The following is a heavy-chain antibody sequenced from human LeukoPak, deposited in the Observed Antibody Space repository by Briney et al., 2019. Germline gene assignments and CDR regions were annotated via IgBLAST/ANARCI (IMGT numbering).Heavy chain of an antibody. Sequence: PGGSLRLSCAASGFTFSSYWMHWVRQVPGKGLVWVPRINSDGSSTSYADSVKGRFTISRDNAKNTLYVQMNSLRAEDTAVYYCARNEYDYVWGSYRYLSLDYWGQGTLVTVSS. CDR3: ARNEYDYVWGSYRYLSLDY. D-gene: IGHD3-16*02. V-gene: IGHV3-74*01. CDR2: INSDGSST. CDR1: GFTFSSYW. J-gene: IGHJ4*02.